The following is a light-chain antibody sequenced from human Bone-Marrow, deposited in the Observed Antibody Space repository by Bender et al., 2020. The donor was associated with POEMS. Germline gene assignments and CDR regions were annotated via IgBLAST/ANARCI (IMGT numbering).Light chain of an antibody. CDR3: CSYAGSSNFVV. CDR2: EGS. Sequence: QSALTQPASVSGSPGQSITISCTYDIGTYNLVSWYQQYPGKTPTLLIYEGSKRPSGVSNRFSASQSGNTASLTISGLQAEDEAEYYCCSYAGSSNFVVFGGGTKLTVL. V-gene: IGLV2-23*01. CDR1: DIGTYNL. J-gene: IGLJ2*01.